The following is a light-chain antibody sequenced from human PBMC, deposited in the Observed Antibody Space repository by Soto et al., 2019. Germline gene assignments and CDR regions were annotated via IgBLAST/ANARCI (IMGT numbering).Light chain of an antibody. CDR3: AAWDDSLNGPV. V-gene: IGLV1-44*01. Sequence: QSVLTQPPSASGTPGQRVAISCSGSSSNIGSNTVNWYQQLPGTAPKLLIYSNNQRPSGVPDRFSGSKSGTSASLAISGLPAEDEGDYYCAAWDDSLNGPVFGGGTKLTVL. J-gene: IGLJ2*01. CDR2: SNN. CDR1: SSNIGSNT.